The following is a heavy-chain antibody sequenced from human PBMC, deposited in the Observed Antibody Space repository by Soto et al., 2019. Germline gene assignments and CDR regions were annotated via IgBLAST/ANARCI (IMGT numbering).Heavy chain of an antibody. Sequence: QVQLQESGPGLVKPSETLSLTCTVSGGSISGYFWSWIRQPPGKGLEWIGYTHYSGSSNYNPSLKSRVTISVDTSKNQFSLKLSSVTSADTALYFCARDKAGTTLNYYFGMDVW. CDR1: GGSISGYF. CDR2: THYSGSS. CDR3: ARDKAGTTLNYYFGMDV. J-gene: IGHJ6*01. V-gene: IGHV4-59*01. D-gene: IGHD1-7*01.